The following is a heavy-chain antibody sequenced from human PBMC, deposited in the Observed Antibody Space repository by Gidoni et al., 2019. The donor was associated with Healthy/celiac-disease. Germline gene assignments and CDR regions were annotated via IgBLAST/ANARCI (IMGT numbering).Heavy chain of an antibody. D-gene: IGHD6-13*01. CDR1: CHPFTSYG. J-gene: IGHJ4*02. CDR2: TSAYNGKT. Sequence: QVQLVQSGSEVQKPGASVMVSCKASCHPFTSYGISWVLQAPGQGLEWKGWTSAYNGKTNYEKKLQGRVTMTTDTSTSTAYMELRSLRSDDTAVYYCARDRDQPPVSSSWPPGNYWGQGTRVTVSS. V-gene: IGHV1-18*01. CDR3: ARDRDQPPVSSSWPPGNY.